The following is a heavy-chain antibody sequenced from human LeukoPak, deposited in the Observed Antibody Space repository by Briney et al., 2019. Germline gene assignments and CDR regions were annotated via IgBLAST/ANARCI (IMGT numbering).Heavy chain of an antibody. J-gene: IGHJ5*02. D-gene: IGHD3-22*01. CDR1: GGSFSGYY. CDR2: INHSGST. CDR3: ARVRVITMFDP. V-gene: IGHV4-34*01. Sequence: PSETLSLTCAVYGGSFSGYYWSWIRQPPGKGLEWIGEINHSGSTNYNPSLKSRVTISVDTSKNQCSLKLSSVTAANTAVYYCARVRVITMFDPWGQGTLVTVSS.